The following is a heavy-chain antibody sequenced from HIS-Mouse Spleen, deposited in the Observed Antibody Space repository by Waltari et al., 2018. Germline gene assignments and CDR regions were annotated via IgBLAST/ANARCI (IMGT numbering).Heavy chain of an antibody. CDR3: AREIPYSSSWYDWYFDL. V-gene: IGHV4-39*07. D-gene: IGHD6-13*01. Sequence: QLQLQESGPGLVKPSETLSLTCTVSGGSISSSSYYWGWIRQPPGKGLEWIGSIYYSGGTYYNPSPKSRVTISVDTSKNQSSLKLSSVTAADTAVYYCAREIPYSSSWYDWYFDLWGRGTLVTVSS. CDR1: GGSISSSSYY. J-gene: IGHJ2*01. CDR2: IYYSGGT.